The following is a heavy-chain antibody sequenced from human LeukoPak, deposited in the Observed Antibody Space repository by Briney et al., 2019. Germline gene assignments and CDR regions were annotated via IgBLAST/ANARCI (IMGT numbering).Heavy chain of an antibody. CDR3: ARAPLGGSCDY. J-gene: IGHJ4*02. V-gene: IGHV1-46*01. CDR1: GYTFTSYY. D-gene: IGHD4-23*01. Sequence: ASVNVSCKASGYTFTSYYMHWVRQAPGQGLEWMGIINPSGGSTSYAQKFQGRVTMTRDTSSSTVYMELSSLRSEDTAVYYCARAPLGGSCDYWGQGTLVTVSS. CDR2: INPSGGST.